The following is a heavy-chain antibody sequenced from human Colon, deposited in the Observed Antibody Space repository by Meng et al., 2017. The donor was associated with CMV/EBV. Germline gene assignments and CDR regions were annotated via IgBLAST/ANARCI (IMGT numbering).Heavy chain of an antibody. V-gene: IGHV3-7*01. CDR1: EFSFNDYE. CDR2: IKQDGSEK. D-gene: IGHD2-2*01. Sequence: GESLKIPCAGSEFSFNDYEMNWVRQAPGKGLEWVANIKQDGSEKYYVDSVKGRFTISRDNAKNSLYLQMNSLRAEDTAVYYCVSDYCSSTSCPLGYWGQGTLVTVSS. CDR3: VSDYCSSTSCPLGY. J-gene: IGHJ4*02.